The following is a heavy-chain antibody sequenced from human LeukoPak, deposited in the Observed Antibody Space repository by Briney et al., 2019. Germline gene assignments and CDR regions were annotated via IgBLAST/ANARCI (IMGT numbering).Heavy chain of an antibody. CDR2: INYSGST. J-gene: IGHJ4*02. Sequence: SETLSLTCTVSGGSITSTSYYWSWIRQPPGKGLEWIASINYSGSTYYNPSLKSRVTISVDTSENQFSLKLSSVTAADTAVYYCARYVVYGSGKYYFDYWGQGTLVTVSS. D-gene: IGHD3-10*01. CDR1: GGSITSTSYY. CDR3: ARYVVYGSGKYYFDY. V-gene: IGHV4-39*01.